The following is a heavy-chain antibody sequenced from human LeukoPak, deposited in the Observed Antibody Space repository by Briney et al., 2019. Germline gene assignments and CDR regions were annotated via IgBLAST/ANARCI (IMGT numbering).Heavy chain of an antibody. J-gene: IGHJ3*01. V-gene: IGHV3-11*01. D-gene: IGHD4-23*01. CDR1: GFTFSDHF. CDR2: ISGSGAT. CDR3: ARDPMYNGGNSGAFDF. Sequence: GGSLRLSCAASGFTFSDHFMTWIRQAPGKGLEWISYISGSGATYYVDSVKGRFTISRDNVQNSLWLQMSSLRAEDTAVYYCARDPMYNGGNSGAFDFWGQGTLVTVSS.